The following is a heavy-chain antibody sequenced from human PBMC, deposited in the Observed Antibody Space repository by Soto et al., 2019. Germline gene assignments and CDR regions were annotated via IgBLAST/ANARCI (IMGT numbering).Heavy chain of an antibody. J-gene: IGHJ4*02. Sequence: ASVKVSCKASGYTFTSYGITWVRQAPGQGLELMGWINAYNGKTNYARNLQGRVTMTTDTSTTTAYMEVRSLRSDDTAVYFCARDLYYDSSGRAPIDYWGQGTLVTVSS. CDR2: INAYNGKT. D-gene: IGHD3-22*01. V-gene: IGHV1-18*01. CDR1: GYTFTSYG. CDR3: ARDLYYDSSGRAPIDY.